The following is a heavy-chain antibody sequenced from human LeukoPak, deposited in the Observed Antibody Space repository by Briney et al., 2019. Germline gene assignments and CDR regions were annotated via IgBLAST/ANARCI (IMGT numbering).Heavy chain of an antibody. D-gene: IGHD6-13*01. CDR2: IIPILGIA. CDR1: GGTFSSYA. J-gene: IGHJ5*02. V-gene: IGHV1-69*04. Sequence: SVKVSCKASGGTFSSYAISWVRQAPGQGLEWMGRIIPILGIANYAQKFQGRVTMTRDTSTSTVYMELSSLRSEDTAVYYCAREGVSSSWYRWFDPWGQGTLVTVSS. CDR3: AREGVSSSWYRWFDP.